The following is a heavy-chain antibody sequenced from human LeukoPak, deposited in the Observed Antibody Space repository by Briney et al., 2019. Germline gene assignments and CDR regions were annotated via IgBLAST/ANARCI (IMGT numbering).Heavy chain of an antibody. V-gene: IGHV3-23*01. Sequence: QPGGSLRLSCAASGFTFSSYAMSWVRQAPGKGLEWVSAISGSGGSTYYADSVKGRFTISRDNSKSTLYLQMNSLRAEDTAVYYCAKGGMAVEVGDFDYWGQGTLVTVSS. J-gene: IGHJ4*02. CDR3: AKGGMAVEVGDFDY. D-gene: IGHD5-24*01. CDR2: ISGSGGST. CDR1: GFTFSSYA.